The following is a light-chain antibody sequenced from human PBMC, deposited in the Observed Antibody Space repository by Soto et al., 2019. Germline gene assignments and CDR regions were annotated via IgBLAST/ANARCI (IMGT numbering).Light chain of an antibody. CDR3: ETWDSNTRV. CDR1: SRHSSYI. CDR2: LEGSGSY. J-gene: IGLJ3*02. V-gene: IGLV4-60*02. Sequence: QSVLTQSSSASASLGSSVKLTCTLSSRHSSYIIAWHQQQPGKAPRYLMKLEGSGSYNTGSGVPDRFSGSSSGAARYLTISNLQFEDEADYYCETWDSNTRVFGGGTKLTVL.